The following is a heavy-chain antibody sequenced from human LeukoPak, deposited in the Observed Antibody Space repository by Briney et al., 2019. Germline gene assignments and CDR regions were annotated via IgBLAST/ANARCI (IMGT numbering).Heavy chain of an antibody. J-gene: IGHJ6*02. CDR3: ATVGGYSYGYYWAVYYYGMDV. CDR1: GYTLTELS. CDR2: FDPLDGET. Sequence: ASVKVSCKVSGYTLTELSMHWVRQAPGKGLEWMGCFDPLDGETIYAQKFQGRVTITRDTSTDTAYMELSRLRSEATAVYYCATVGGYSYGYYWAVYYYGMDVWGQGTTVTVSS. V-gene: IGHV1-24*01. D-gene: IGHD5-18*01.